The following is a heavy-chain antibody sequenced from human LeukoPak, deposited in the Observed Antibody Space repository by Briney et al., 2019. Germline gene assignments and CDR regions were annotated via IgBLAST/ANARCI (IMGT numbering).Heavy chain of an antibody. Sequence: PGGSPRLSCAASGFTVSSNYMSWVRQAPGKGLEWVSVIYSGGITYYADSVKGRFTISRENSKNTLYLQMNSLRAEDTAVYYCARDLPLMVRGVIITYYYGMDVWGQGTTVTVSS. D-gene: IGHD3-10*01. J-gene: IGHJ6*02. V-gene: IGHV3-66*01. CDR2: IYSGGIT. CDR3: ARDLPLMVRGVIITYYYGMDV. CDR1: GFTVSSNY.